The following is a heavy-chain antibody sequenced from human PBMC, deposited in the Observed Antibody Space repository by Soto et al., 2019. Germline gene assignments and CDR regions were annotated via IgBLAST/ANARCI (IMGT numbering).Heavy chain of an antibody. D-gene: IGHD6-19*01. CDR3: ARDTSRISVAVDFDY. CDR2: TSPYNGNT. V-gene: IGHV1-18*01. CDR1: GYTFTNYG. Sequence: QVQLVQSGAEVKRPGASVKVSCKTSGYTFTNYGITWVRQAPGQGLEWRGWTSPYNGNTNYAQKFQGRVTMTTDTSTSTAYMELSSLGSDDTAVYYCARDTSRISVAVDFDYWGQGTLVTVSS. J-gene: IGHJ4*02.